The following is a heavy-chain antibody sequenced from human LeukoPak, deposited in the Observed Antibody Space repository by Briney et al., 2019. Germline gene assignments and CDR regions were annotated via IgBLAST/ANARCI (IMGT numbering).Heavy chain of an antibody. V-gene: IGHV4-39*01. D-gene: IGHD5-18*01. J-gene: IGHJ4*02. Sequence: PETLSLTCTFTGGSISSSYFYWGWIRQPPGKGLEWIGTISYSGTTYYNPSLKSRVTISVDTSKNQFSLRLSSVTAADTAVYYCARSRGRSYGNWGQGTLVTVSS. CDR1: GGSISSSYFY. CDR2: ISYSGTT. CDR3: ARSRGRSYGN.